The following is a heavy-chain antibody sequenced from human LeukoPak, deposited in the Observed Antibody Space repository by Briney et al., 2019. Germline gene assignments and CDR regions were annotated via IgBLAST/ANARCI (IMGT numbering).Heavy chain of an antibody. Sequence: SETLSLTCTVSGGSISSYYWSWIRQPAGKGLEWIGRIYTSGSTNYNPSLKSRVTMSVDTSKNQFSLKLSSVTAADTAVYYCAREAASWTLRWEAAAGASDYWGQGTLDTVSS. CDR2: IYTSGST. CDR3: AREAASWTLRWEAAAGASDY. J-gene: IGHJ4*02. CDR1: GGSISSYY. D-gene: IGHD6-13*01. V-gene: IGHV4-4*07.